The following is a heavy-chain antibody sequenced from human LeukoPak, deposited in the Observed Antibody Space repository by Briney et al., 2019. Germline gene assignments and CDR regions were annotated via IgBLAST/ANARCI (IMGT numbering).Heavy chain of an antibody. CDR2: INPNTGGT. Sequence: ASVKVSCKASGGTFTDYYFHWVRQVPGQGLECMGWINPNTGGTNYPQKFQGRVTMTRDTAISTAYMELTSLRSDDTAVYYCARDLGATTGAPWYYFDNWGQGTLVTVPS. D-gene: IGHD1-26*01. CDR1: GGTFTDYY. CDR3: ARDLGATTGAPWYYFDN. J-gene: IGHJ4*01. V-gene: IGHV1-2*02.